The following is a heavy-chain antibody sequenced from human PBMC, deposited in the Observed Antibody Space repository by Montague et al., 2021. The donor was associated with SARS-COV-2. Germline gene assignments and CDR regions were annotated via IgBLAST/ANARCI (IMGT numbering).Heavy chain of an antibody. V-gene: IGHV4-59*08. CDR1: AGSINNHY. CDR3: ARRPSSGWSFDY. CDR2: VYFSGTA. J-gene: IGHJ4*02. Sequence: SETLSLTCTVSAGSINNHYWSWIRQIPGKELEWIAYVYFSGTASYNPSLKSRVTISVDTSRNQFSLQLTSVTAADTAVYYCARRPSSGWSFDYWGQGTQVSVSS. D-gene: IGHD6-19*01.